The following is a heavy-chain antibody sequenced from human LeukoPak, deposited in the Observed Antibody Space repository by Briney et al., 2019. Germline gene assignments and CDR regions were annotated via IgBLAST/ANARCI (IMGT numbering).Heavy chain of an antibody. Sequence: GEALKIPGMGSEYRYTTYWIAWARQLPGKGLDWMGIIYPGNSNTRSSPSFQGQVTTSVTTSNTTAYLQWSSRTASDAAMYCCARLGYSGSYFGAFDIWGQGTVVTVSP. V-gene: IGHV5-51*01. CDR1: EYRYTTYW. CDR3: ARLGYSGSYFGAFDI. J-gene: IGHJ3*02. D-gene: IGHD1-26*01. CDR2: IYPGNSNT.